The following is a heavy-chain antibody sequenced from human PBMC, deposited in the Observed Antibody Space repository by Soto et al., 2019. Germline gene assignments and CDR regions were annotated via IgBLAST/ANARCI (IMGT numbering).Heavy chain of an antibody. J-gene: IGHJ6*02. V-gene: IGHV4-4*07. CDR2: VSTSGAT. CDR1: DDFISSYY. Sequence: QVQLQESGPRLVKPSETLSLTCTVSDDFISSYYWNWIRQPAGKGLEWIGRVSTSGATNYNPSLASRVTMSVDTSKKQFSLKLTSVTAADTAVYVCARADYEILTGSYAMDVWGQGTTVTVSS. D-gene: IGHD3-9*01. CDR3: ARADYEILTGSYAMDV.